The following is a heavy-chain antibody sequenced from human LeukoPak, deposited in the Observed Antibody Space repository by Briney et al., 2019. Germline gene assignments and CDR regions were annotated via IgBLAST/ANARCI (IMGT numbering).Heavy chain of an antibody. J-gene: IGHJ4*02. CDR1: GFTFTDYY. CDR2: INPNSGGT. Sequence: ASVKVSCKASGFTFTDYYMHWVRQTPGQGLEWMGWINPNSGGTNSAQKFQGRVTMTRDTSISAAYMELSRLRFDDTAMYYCARGLSGRFGEPIDYWGQGTLVTVSS. D-gene: IGHD3-10*01. CDR3: ARGLSGRFGEPIDY. V-gene: IGHV1-2*02.